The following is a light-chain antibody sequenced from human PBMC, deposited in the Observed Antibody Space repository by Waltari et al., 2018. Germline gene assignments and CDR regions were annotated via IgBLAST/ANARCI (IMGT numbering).Light chain of an antibody. CDR2: ENN. Sequence: QSVLTQPPSVSGYPGQRVTISCTGSSANIGGYDVHWYQQLPGTAPKLLIFENNKRPSGVSDRFSGSKSATSASLTITELQSEDEAEYYCEAWDNSLNGILFGGGTRLTVL. V-gene: IGLV1-44*01. J-gene: IGLJ2*01. CDR1: SANIGGYD. CDR3: EAWDNSLNGIL.